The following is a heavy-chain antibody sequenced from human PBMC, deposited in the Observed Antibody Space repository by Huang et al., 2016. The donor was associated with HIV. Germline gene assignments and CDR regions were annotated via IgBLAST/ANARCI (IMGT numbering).Heavy chain of an antibody. CDR1: GYTFTNYD. V-gene: IGHV1-8*01. J-gene: IGHJ3*01. Sequence: QIQLAQSGAEVKKPGASVKVSCKASGYTFTNYDINWVRQASGQGLEWMGGMNPRSGKVGYTKKFQGRVAILRNSSINTAYLEVTSLTSEDTAVYYCARGFGINYNHEAFDVWGQGTMVTVSS. CDR2: MNPRSGKV. CDR3: ARGFGINYNHEAFDV. D-gene: IGHD3-10*01.